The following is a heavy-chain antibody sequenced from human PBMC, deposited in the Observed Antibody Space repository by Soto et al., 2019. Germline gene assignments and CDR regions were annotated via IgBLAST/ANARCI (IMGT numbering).Heavy chain of an antibody. CDR2: IYWDDDK. J-gene: IGHJ4*02. D-gene: IGHD3-10*01. CDR3: AQRRPIYGSLAD. V-gene: IGHV2-5*02. Sequence: SGPTLVNPTQTLTLTCTFSGFSLTTSGVGVGWIRQPPGEALEWLALIYWDDDKRYSPSLKSRLTITKDTSKNQVVLTMTKMAPVDTATYVWAQRRPIYGSLADWGQGILVTVSS. CDR1: GFSLTTSGVG.